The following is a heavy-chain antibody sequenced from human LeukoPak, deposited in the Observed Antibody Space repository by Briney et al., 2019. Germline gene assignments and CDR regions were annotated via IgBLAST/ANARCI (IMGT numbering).Heavy chain of an antibody. V-gene: IGHV3-30*18. CDR2: ISSDGGNV. CDR3: AKGQQGHMWLDN. Sequence: GGSLRLSCAASAFTFRSFGMQWVRQAPGKGLEWAAFISSDGGNVYYADSVNGRFGISRDNFKATLYLQMNSLRPEDTAVYYCAKGQQGHMWLDNWGQGTLVIVSS. J-gene: IGHJ4*02. D-gene: IGHD6-13*01. CDR1: AFTFRSFG.